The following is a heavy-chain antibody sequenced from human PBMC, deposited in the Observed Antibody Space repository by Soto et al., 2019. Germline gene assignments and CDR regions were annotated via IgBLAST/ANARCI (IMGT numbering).Heavy chain of an antibody. D-gene: IGHD4-17*01. CDR1: GGSISSGDYY. V-gene: IGHV4-30-4*01. Sequence: SETLSLTCTVSGGSISSGDYYWSWIRQPPGKGLEWIGYIYYSGSTYYNPSLKSRVTISVDTSKNQFSLKLSSVTAADTAVYYCDRDRDYGGEINWFDPWGQGTLVTVSS. CDR2: IYYSGST. CDR3: DRDRDYGGEINWFDP. J-gene: IGHJ5*02.